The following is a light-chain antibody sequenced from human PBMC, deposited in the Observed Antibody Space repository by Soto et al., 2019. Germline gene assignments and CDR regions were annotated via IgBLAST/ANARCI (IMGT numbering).Light chain of an antibody. CDR1: QTVSSN. Sequence: EIVMTQSPATLSVSPGEIATLSCRASQTVSSNLAWYQQKLGQAPRIIIYGASTRATGVPARFSGSGSGTDFTPTISSLEPEDVAVYYCQHRTNWPITFGQGTRLEIK. J-gene: IGKJ5*01. CDR3: QHRTNWPIT. CDR2: GAS. V-gene: IGKV3-15*01.